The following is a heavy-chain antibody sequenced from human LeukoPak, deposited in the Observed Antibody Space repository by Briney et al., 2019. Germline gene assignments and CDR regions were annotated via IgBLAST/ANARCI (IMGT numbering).Heavy chain of an antibody. J-gene: IGHJ4*02. V-gene: IGHV4-34*01. CDR1: GGSFSGYY. Sequence: NPSETLSLTCAVYGGSFSGYYWSWLRQPPGKGLEWIGEINHSGSTNYNPSLKSRVTISVDTSKNQFSLKLSSVTAADTAVYYCARRGYYDSSGCSYWGQGTLVTVSS. CDR2: INHSGST. CDR3: ARRGYYDSSGCSY. D-gene: IGHD3-22*01.